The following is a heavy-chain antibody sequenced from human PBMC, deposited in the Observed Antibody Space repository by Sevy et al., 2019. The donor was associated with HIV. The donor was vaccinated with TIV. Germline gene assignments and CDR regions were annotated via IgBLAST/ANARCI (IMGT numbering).Heavy chain of an antibody. CDR2: ISGSGFST. Sequence: GESLRLSCAASGFTFDNNAMYWVRQAPGKGLEWVSVISGSGFSTNYAGSVKGRFTISRDISKSTLYLQMNSLRAEDTAVYYCAKVYYYDSGTVIPRGMDVWGQGTTVTVSS. D-gene: IGHD3-10*01. V-gene: IGHV3-23*01. CDR3: AKVYYYDSGTVIPRGMDV. CDR1: GFTFDNNA. J-gene: IGHJ6*02.